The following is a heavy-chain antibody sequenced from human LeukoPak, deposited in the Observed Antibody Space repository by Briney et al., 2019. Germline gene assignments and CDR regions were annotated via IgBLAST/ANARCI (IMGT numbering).Heavy chain of an antibody. Sequence: GGSLRLSCAASGFTFSSYSMNWVRQAPGKGLEWVSSISSSSSYIYYADSVKGRFTSSRDNAKNSLYLQMNSLRAEDTAVYYCARDDCPRIAVAGSGRGPYYYYYYGMDVWGQGTTVTVSS. CDR2: ISSSSSYI. J-gene: IGHJ6*02. V-gene: IGHV3-21*01. CDR3: ARDDCPRIAVAGSGRGPYYYYYYGMDV. D-gene: IGHD6-19*01. CDR1: GFTFSSYS.